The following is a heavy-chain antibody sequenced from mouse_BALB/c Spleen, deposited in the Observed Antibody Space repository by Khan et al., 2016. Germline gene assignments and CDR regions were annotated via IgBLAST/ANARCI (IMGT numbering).Heavy chain of an antibody. J-gene: IGHJ2*01. CDR3: ARGDY. CDR2: ISSGSSTI. CDR1: GFTFSRFG. Sequence: EVELVASGGGLVQPGGSRKLSCAASGFTFSRFGMHWVRQAPEKGLEWVAYISSGSSTIYYADTLKGRFHISRDKPKNALFLQMTSLRYEDTAMYYCARGDYWGQGTTLTVSS. V-gene: IGHV5-17*02.